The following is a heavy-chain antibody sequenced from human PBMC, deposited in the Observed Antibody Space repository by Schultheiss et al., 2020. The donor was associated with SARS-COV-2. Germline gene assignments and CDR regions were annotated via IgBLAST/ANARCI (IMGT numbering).Heavy chain of an antibody. CDR2: IRSKANSYAT. CDR1: GFTFSGSA. V-gene: IGHV3-73*01. J-gene: IGHJ6*02. D-gene: IGHD3-10*01. CDR3: ARDNTYYGPMDV. Sequence: GGSLRLSCAASGFTFSGSAMHWVRQASGKGLEWVGRIRSKANSYATAYAASVKGRFTISRDDSKNTAYLQMNSLRAEDTAVYYCARDNTYYGPMDVWGQGTTVTVSS.